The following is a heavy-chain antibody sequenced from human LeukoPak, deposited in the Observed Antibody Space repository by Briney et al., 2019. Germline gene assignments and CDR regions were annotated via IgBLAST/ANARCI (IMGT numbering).Heavy chain of an antibody. D-gene: IGHD6-6*01. CDR3: ARYEYSSSSPLYYYYYMDV. CDR2: ISSSSSTI. J-gene: IGHJ6*03. CDR1: GFTFSSYS. V-gene: IGHV3-48*04. Sequence: GGSLRLSCAASGFTFSSYSMNWVRQAPGKGLEWVSYISSSSSTIYYADSVKGRFTISRDNAKNSLYLQMNSLRAEDTAVYYCARYEYSSSSPLYYYYYMDVWGKGTTVTVPS.